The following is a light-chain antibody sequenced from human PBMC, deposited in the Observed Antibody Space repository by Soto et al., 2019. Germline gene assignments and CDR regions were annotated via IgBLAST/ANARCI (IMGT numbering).Light chain of an antibody. J-gene: IGLJ1*01. V-gene: IGLV2-14*01. CDR1: NTDLGVYGY. Sequence: LAQPASVSGSFGQSITISCSGPNTDLGVYGYVSWYQHHPGKAPKLLIYDVNNRPSGISDRFSGSKSGDTASLTISGLQAEDEADYFCFSKISGFVYGFGTGTKVTVL. CDR2: DVN. CDR3: FSKISGFVYG.